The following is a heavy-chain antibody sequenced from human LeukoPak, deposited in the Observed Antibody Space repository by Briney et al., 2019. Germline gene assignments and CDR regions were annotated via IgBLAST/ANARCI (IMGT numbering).Heavy chain of an antibody. CDR3: AKVVGPIHDAFDV. CDR2: ISGSGGSA. V-gene: IGHV3-23*01. CDR1: GFTFSSYA. Sequence: GGSLRLSCAASGFTFSSYAMSWVRQAPGKGLEWVSAISGSGGSAYYADSVEGRFTISRDNSKNTLFLQMNSLRAEDTAVYYCAKVVGPIHDAFDVWGQGTMVTVSS. J-gene: IGHJ3*01. D-gene: IGHD2-15*01.